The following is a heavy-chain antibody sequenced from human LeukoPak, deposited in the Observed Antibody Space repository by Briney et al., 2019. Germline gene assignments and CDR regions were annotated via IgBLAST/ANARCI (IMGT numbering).Heavy chain of an antibody. CDR1: GFTFSSYG. V-gene: IGHV3-30*02. CDR3: ARALAAGAYYFDS. CDR2: IRYDGSNK. J-gene: IGHJ4*01. D-gene: IGHD6-13*01. Sequence: PGGSLRLSCAASGFTFSSYGMHWVRQAPGKGLEWVAFIRYDGSNKYYADSVKGRFTVSRDNSKNTLYLQMNSLRAEDTAVYYCARALAAGAYYFDSWGHGTLVTVSS.